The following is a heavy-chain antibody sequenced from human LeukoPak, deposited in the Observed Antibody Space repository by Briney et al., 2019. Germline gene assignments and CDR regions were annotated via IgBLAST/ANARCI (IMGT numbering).Heavy chain of an antibody. CDR3: ARVGYSYVINDWSRTGLGAYPTKYYYHMDV. V-gene: IGHV4-34*01. D-gene: IGHD5-18*01. J-gene: IGHJ6*03. CDR2: INHGGST. Sequence: SETLSLTCAVYGGSFIGYFWRWIRPPPGKGLEWIGEINHGGSTNYKPSLTSRVTISGDPSMNQFSRKLSSVTAADTAVYFCARVGYSYVINDWSRTGLGAYPTKYYYHMDVWGKGTTVTVSS. CDR1: GGSFIGYF.